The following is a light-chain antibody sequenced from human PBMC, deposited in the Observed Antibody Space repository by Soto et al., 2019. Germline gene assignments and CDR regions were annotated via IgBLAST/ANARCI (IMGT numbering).Light chain of an antibody. J-gene: IGLJ2*01. V-gene: IGLV2-18*02. CDR3: SSYTTSGTVV. CDR1: SSDVGSYNR. Sequence: QSALTQPLSVSGSPGQSVTISCTGTSSDVGSYNRVCWYQQPPGTAPKLILFEVSNRPSGVPDRFSGSKSGNTASLTISGLQAEDEADYYCSSYTTSGTVVFGGGTQLTVL. CDR2: EVS.